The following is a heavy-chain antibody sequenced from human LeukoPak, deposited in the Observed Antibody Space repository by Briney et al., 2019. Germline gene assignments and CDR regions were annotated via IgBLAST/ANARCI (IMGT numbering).Heavy chain of an antibody. V-gene: IGHV1-2*02. CDR2: IDPKSGRT. CDR1: GYTFTGSY. J-gene: IGHJ4*02. Sequence: ASMKVSCKASGYTFTGSYIHWVRQAPGQGLEWMGWIDPKSGRTRFAQQFQGRVTMTRDTSISTAYMELSRLRSGDTAVYYCAGGDVSSDYWGQGTLVTVSS. CDR3: AGGDVSSDY.